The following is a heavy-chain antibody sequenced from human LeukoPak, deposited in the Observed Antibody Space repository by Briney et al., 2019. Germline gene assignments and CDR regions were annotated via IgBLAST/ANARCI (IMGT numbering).Heavy chain of an antibody. Sequence: PSETLSLTCAVSGASISSSSYYWGWIRQPPGEGLEWIGSIYYSGGNYYNPSHKRRVTISAATSKTQISLKLSSVTAADAGVYFCARRFGSGWFPGGFEYWGQGTLVTVSS. CDR3: ARRFGSGWFPGGFEY. V-gene: IGHV4-39*01. D-gene: IGHD6-19*01. J-gene: IGHJ4*02. CDR2: IYYSGGN. CDR1: GASISSSSYY.